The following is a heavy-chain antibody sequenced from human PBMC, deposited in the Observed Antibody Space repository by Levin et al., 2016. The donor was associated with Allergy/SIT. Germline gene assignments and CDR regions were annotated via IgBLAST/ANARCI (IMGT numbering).Heavy chain of an antibody. CDR3: AREQYYDILTGYYPYFDY. D-gene: IGHD3-9*01. CDR2: INHSGST. Sequence: SETLSLTCAVYGGSFSGYYWSWIRQPPGKGLEWIGEINHSGSTNYNPSLKSRVTISVDTSKNQFSLKLSSVTAADTAVYYCAREQYYDILTGYYPYFDYWGQGTLVTVSS. CDR1: GGSFSGYY. J-gene: IGHJ4*02. V-gene: IGHV4-34*01.